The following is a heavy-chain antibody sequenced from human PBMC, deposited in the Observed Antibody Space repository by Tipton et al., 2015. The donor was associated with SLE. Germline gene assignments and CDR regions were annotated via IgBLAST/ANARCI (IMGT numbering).Heavy chain of an antibody. CDR3: ARLPYDTYYDFWSGYSYCYYMDV. Sequence: TLSLTCAVYGGSFGGYYWTWIRQPPGKGLEWIGEIDHSGSTNYNPSLKSRVTISVDTSKNQFSLKLSSVTAADTAVYYCARLPYDTYYDFWSGYSYCYYMDVWGKGTTVTVSS. CDR2: IDHSGST. CDR1: GGSFGGYY. D-gene: IGHD3-3*01. J-gene: IGHJ6*03. V-gene: IGHV4-34*01.